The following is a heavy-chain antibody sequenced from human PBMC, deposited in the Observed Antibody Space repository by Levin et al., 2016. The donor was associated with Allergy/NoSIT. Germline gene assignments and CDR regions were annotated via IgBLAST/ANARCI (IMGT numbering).Heavy chain of an antibody. CDR3: ARILGFTGYDSASLES. J-gene: IGHJ4*02. V-gene: IGHV2-70*11. D-gene: IGHD5-12*01. CDR2: IDWDGDK. Sequence: WIRQPPGKALEWLARIDWDGDKHYNTSLKTRLTISKDTSKNQIFLTMTNMDPVDTATYYCARILGFTGYDSASLESWGQGTLVTVSS.